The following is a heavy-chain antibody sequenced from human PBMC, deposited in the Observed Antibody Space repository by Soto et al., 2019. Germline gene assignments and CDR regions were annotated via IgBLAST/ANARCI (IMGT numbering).Heavy chain of an antibody. CDR3: ARDVITPVHQGADDAFDL. V-gene: IGHV4-30-4*01. CDR1: GGSISSGNHF. CDR2: IFYSGTA. Sequence: QVQLQEAGPGLVKPSQTLSLTCIVSGGSISSGNHFWGWIRKPPGKGLEWIGYIFYSGTAHYNSSLKSRVTTSLDTSKNQYSMNLSYVTCADTAMYYCARDVITPVHQGADDAFDLWGQGTMVTVSS. J-gene: IGHJ3*01. D-gene: IGHD2-15*01.